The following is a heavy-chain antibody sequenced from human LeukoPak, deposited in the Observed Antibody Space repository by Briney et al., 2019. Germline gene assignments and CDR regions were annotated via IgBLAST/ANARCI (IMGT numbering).Heavy chain of an antibody. CDR1: GYSISSGYY. V-gene: IGHV4-38-2*01. CDR3: ARVYSSGYYYYLDY. J-gene: IGHJ4*02. CDR2: IYHSGSS. Sequence: SETLSLTCAVSGYSISSGYYWGWIRQPPGKGLEWIGSIYHSGSSNYNPSLKSRVTISVDTSKNQFSLKLSSVTAADTAVYYCARVYSSGYYYYLDYWGQGTLVTVSS. D-gene: IGHD3-22*01.